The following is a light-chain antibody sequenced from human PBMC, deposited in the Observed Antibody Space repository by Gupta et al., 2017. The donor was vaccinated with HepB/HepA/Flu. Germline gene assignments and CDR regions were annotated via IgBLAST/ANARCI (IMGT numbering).Light chain of an antibody. CDR3: QQYNTYLT. V-gene: IGKV1-5*03. CDR2: KAS. J-gene: IGKJ1*01. Sequence: TQSPSTLSAAVGDRVTITCRASKSISDWLAWYQQKPEKAPKLLIYKASSVERGVPSRFSGSGSGKEFSLTSSSLQHDDFADYYCQQYNTYLTFGQGTKVEIK. CDR1: KSISDW.